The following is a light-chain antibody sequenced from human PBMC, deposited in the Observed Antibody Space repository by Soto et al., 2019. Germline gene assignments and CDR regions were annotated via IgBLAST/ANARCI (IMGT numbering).Light chain of an antibody. V-gene: IGLV2-11*01. CDR1: SSDVGGYNY. CDR3: CSYAGCGYV. J-gene: IGLJ1*01. Sequence: QSALTQPRSVSGSPGQSVTISCTGSSSDVGGYNYVSWYQHHPGKAPKLMIYDVSKRPSGVPDRFSGSKSGNTASLTISGLQAEDEADYYCCSYAGCGYVFGTGTKLTVL. CDR2: DVS.